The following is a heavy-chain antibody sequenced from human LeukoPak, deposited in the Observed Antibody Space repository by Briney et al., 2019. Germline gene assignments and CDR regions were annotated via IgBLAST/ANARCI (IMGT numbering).Heavy chain of an antibody. CDR1: GGSISSSSYY. D-gene: IGHD6-13*01. Sequence: SETLSLTCTVSGGSISSSSYYWGWIRQPRGKGLEWIGSIYYSGSTYYNPSLKSRVTISVDTSKNQFSLKLSSVTAADTAVYYCARRQQLAELFDYWGQGTLVTVSS. J-gene: IGHJ4*02. CDR3: ARRQQLAELFDY. V-gene: IGHV4-39*01. CDR2: IYYSGST.